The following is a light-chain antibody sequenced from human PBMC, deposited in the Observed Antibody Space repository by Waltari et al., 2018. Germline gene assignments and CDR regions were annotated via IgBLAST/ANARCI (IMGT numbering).Light chain of an antibody. CDR3: QQFNSYPPIT. CDR2: HDS. V-gene: IGKV1-13*02. CDR1: QGICSA. Sequence: AIQLTQSPSSLSASVGDRVTITCRASQGICSALAWYQQIPGKGHTLLIPHDSSLESGVPSRFSGSGSGTDFTLTISNLQPEDFATYYCQQFNSYPPITFGQGTRLEIK. J-gene: IGKJ5*01.